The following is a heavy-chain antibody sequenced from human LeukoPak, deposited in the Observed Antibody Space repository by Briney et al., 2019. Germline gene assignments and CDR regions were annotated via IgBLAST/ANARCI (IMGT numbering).Heavy chain of an antibody. CDR2: IYSGGRT. CDR3: ARAGPSSSWHQIDY. CDR1: GFTVSRNY. D-gene: IGHD6-13*01. Sequence: GGSLRLSCAASGFTVSRNYMSWVRQAPGKGLEWVSVIYSGGRTYYADSVKGRFTISRDNSKNTLYLQMSRLRAEDTAVYYCARAGPSSSWHQIDYWGQGTLVTVSS. V-gene: IGHV3-66*01. J-gene: IGHJ4*02.